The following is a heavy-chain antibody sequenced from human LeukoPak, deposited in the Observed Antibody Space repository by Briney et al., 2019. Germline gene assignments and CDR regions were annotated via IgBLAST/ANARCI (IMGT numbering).Heavy chain of an antibody. Sequence: GGSLRLSCAASGFTFSSYWMSWVRQAPGKGQEWVGRTRNKVNGYTTEYAASVKGRFTISRDDSKNSLYLQMNSLKTEDTAVYYCVRSRTVRGVGSFEYWGQGTLVTVSS. J-gene: IGHJ4*02. D-gene: IGHD2-8*02. CDR3: VRSRTVRGVGSFEY. CDR1: GFTFSSYW. CDR2: TRNKVNGYTT. V-gene: IGHV3-72*01.